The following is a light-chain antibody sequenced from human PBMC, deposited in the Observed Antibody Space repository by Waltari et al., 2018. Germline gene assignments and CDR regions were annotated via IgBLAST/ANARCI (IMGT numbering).Light chain of an antibody. CDR1: QSISSTY. J-gene: IGKJ1*01. Sequence: EIVLTQSPGTLSLSPGERATLPCRASQSISSTYFAWYQQKRGQAPGLLIYAASSRATGIPDRFSGSGSGTDFTLTISRLEPEDFAVYFCQHYGTSGSFGTFGQGTKVEIK. CDR2: AAS. V-gene: IGKV3-20*01. CDR3: QHYGTSGSFGT.